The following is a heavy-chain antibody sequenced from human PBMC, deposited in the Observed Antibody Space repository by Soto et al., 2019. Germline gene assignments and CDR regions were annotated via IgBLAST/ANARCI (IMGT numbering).Heavy chain of an antibody. J-gene: IGHJ3*02. CDR2: IIPIFGTA. CDR3: ARVGPAYCGGDCYHDAFDI. CDR1: GGTFSRYA. Sequence: SVKVSCKASGGTFSRYAISWVRQAPGQGLEWMGGIIPIFGTANYAQKFQGRVTITADESTSTAYMELSSLRSEDTAVYYCARVGPAYCGGDCYHDAFDIWGQGTMVTVSS. D-gene: IGHD2-21*02. V-gene: IGHV1-69*13.